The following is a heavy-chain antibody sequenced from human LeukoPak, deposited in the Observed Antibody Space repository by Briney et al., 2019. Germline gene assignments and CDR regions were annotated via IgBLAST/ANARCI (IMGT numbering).Heavy chain of an antibody. CDR3: ARDRYSEAFDI. Sequence: SETLSLTCAVYGGSFSGYYWSWIRQPPGKGLEWIGEINHSGSTNYNPSLKSRVTISVDTSKNQFSLKLSSVTAAGTAVYYCARDRYSEAFDIWGQGTMVTVSS. CDR1: GGSFSGYY. V-gene: IGHV4-34*01. D-gene: IGHD6-13*01. J-gene: IGHJ3*02. CDR2: INHSGST.